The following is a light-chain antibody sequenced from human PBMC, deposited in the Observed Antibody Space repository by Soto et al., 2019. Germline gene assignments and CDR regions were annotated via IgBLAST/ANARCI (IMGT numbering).Light chain of an antibody. V-gene: IGKV3-11*01. Sequence: EIVLTQSPATLSLSPGERATLSCRASQSVSTYLAWYQQKPGQAPRLLIYDASKRATGIPARFSGGGSGTDFTLTISSLEPEDCAVYYCQHREDWPLTFGGGTKVEIK. CDR3: QHREDWPLT. CDR2: DAS. CDR1: QSVSTY. J-gene: IGKJ4*01.